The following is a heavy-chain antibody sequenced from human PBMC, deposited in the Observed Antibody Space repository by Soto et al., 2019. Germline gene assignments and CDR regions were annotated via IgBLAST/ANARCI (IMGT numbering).Heavy chain of an antibody. CDR1: GGTFSSHG. J-gene: IGHJ4*02. D-gene: IGHD6-19*01. CDR2: IIPSFGIS. Sequence: QVQLVQSGAEVRKPGSSVKVSCKASGGTFSSHGIFWMRQAPGQGLEWMGGIIPSFGISNYAQRVQGRVTMTADESTSTAYMELSRLRSDDTAVYYCARRAVYLSSGHYYFDYWGQGTLVTVSS. V-gene: IGHV1-69*01. CDR3: ARRAVYLSSGHYYFDY.